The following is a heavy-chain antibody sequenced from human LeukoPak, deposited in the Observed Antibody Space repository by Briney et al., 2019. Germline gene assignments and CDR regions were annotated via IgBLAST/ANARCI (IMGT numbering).Heavy chain of an antibody. J-gene: IGHJ5*02. CDR1: GFTFSTSA. D-gene: IGHD2-2*01. V-gene: IGHV3-21*04. Sequence: GGSLRLSCAASGFTFSTSAMNWVRQAPGKGLEWVSSINNVRSHIYYADSVRGRFTISRDNANNVLYLQMNSLRAEDTAVYYCARDSFISLHFLFDPWGQGTLVTVSS. CDR3: ARDSFISLHFLFDP. CDR2: INNVRSHI.